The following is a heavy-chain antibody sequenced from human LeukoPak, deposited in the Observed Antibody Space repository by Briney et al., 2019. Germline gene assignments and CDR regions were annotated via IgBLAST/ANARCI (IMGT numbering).Heavy chain of an antibody. V-gene: IGHV4-4*02. D-gene: IGHD1/OR15-1a*01. CDR1: GGSISSSNW. J-gene: IGHJ5*02. CDR3: ARRIANRNWFDP. CDR2: IHYTGST. Sequence: SGTLSLTCAVSGGSISSSNWWRWVRQPPGKGLEWIGYIHYTGSTNYNPSLKSRVTISVDTSKNQFSLKLSSVTAADTAVYYCARRIANRNWFDPWGQGTLVTVSS.